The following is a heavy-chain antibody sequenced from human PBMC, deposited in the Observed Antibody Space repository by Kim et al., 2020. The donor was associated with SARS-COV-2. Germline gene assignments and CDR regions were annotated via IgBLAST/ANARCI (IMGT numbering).Heavy chain of an antibody. CDR2: IKSKTDGGTT. CDR1: GFTFSNAW. V-gene: IGHV3-15*01. D-gene: IGHD4-4*01. J-gene: IGHJ6*02. CDR3: TTGVPGGTTVDGGMDV. Sequence: GGSLRLSCAASGFTFSNAWMSWVRQAPGKGLEWVGRIKSKTDGGTTDYAAPVKGRFTISRDDSKNTLYLQMNSLKTEDTAVYYCTTGVPGGTTVDGGMDVWGQGTTVTVSS.